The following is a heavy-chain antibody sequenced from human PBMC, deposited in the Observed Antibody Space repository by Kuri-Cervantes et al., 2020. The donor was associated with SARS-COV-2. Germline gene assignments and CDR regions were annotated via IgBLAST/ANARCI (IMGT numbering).Heavy chain of an antibody. V-gene: IGHV1-8*01. CDR3: ARDRRLGYCSGGSCSPIYYYYMDV. J-gene: IGHJ6*03. CDR1: ETTFPNYD. CDR2: VKTNSGNT. Sequence: ASVKVSCKAPETTFPNYDINWVRQATGQGLEWMGMVKTNSGNTLYAQIFQGRVTLTRITSISTAYMELSSLRFEDTAVYYCARDRRLGYCSGGSCSPIYYYYMDVWGKGTTVTVSS. D-gene: IGHD2-15*01.